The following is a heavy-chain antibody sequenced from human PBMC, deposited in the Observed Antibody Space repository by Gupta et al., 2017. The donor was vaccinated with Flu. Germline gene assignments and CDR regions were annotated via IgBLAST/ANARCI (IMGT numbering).Heavy chain of an antibody. J-gene: IGHJ4*02. CDR3: ARMVGYSAKQVRLDY. CDR2: MNPSRDNT. D-gene: IGHD1-26*01. V-gene: IGHV1-8*01. Sequence: QMHLLQRGAEAKKPGASVKVSCKASGYTFTSYDINWVRQAPGQGLEWMGWMNPSRDNTGYAQKFQGRVTMTRDTSISTFYMELSSLRSEDTAVYYCARMVGYSAKQVRLDYWGQGTLVTVSS. CDR1: GYTFTSYD.